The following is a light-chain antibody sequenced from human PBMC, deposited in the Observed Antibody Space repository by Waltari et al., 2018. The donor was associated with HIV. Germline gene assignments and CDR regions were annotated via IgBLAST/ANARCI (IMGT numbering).Light chain of an antibody. J-gene: IGLJ2*01. CDR3: GTWDSSLSAYVV. V-gene: IGLV1-51*01. CDR2: DNN. Sequence: QSVLTQPPSVSAAPGQKVTISCSGSSSNIGNNYVSWYQQLPGKAPKLLIYDNNKRPSGIPDRFSGSKSGTSATLGITGLQTGDEADYYCGTWDSSLSAYVVFGGGTKLTVL. CDR1: SSNIGNNY.